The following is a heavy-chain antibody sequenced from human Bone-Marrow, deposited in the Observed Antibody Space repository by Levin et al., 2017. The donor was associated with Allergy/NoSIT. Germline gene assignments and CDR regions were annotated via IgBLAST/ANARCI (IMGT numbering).Heavy chain of an antibody. J-gene: IGHJ4*02. CDR1: GYTFTTYG. CDR3: ATDEEGPNCSGGSCKFDY. CDR2: ISTSNGNT. D-gene: IGHD2-15*01. V-gene: IGHV1-18*01. Sequence: AASVKVSCKASGYTFTTYGISWVRQAPGQGPEWMGWISTSNGNTNYAQKLQGRVTMTTDTSTSTAYMELRSLRFDDTAVYYCATDEEGPNCSGGSCKFDYWGQGTLVTVSS.